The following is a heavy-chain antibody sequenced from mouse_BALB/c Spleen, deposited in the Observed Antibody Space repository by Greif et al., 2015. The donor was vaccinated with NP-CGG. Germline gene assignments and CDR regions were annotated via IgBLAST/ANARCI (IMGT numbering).Heavy chain of an antibody. CDR1: GFTFTDYY. CDR3: ARDMKWGRAYYFDY. CDR2: IRNKANGYTT. D-gene: IGHD3-3*01. V-gene: IGHV7-3*02. J-gene: IGHJ2*01. Sequence: DVQLVESGGGLVQPGGSLRLSCATSGFTFTDYYMSWVRQPPGKALEWLGFIRNKANGYTTEYSASVKGRFTISRDNSQSILYLQMNTLRAEDSATYYCARDMKWGRAYYFDYWGQGTTLTVSS.